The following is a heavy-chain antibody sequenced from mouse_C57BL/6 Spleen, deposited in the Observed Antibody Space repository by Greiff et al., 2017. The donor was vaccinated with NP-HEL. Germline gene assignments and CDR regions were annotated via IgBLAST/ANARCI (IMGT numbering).Heavy chain of an antibody. V-gene: IGHV1-76*01. Sequence: VKLQESGAELVRPGASVKLSCKASGYTFTDYYINWVKQRPGQGLEWIARIYPGSGNTYYNEKFKGKATLTAEKSSSTAYMQLSSLTSEDSAVYFCARGGLYFDYWGQGTTLTVSS. D-gene: IGHD3-1*01. J-gene: IGHJ2*01. CDR3: ARGGLYFDY. CDR2: IYPGSGNT. CDR1: GYTFTDYY.